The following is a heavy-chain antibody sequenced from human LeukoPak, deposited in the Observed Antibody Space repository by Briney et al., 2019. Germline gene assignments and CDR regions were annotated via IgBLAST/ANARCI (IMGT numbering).Heavy chain of an antibody. CDR1: SDSISSGDYY. CDR3: AREHKSYGDYPYYFDS. V-gene: IGHV4-30-4*01. Sequence: SETLSLTCTVSSDSISSGDYYWSWIRQPAGKGLEFIGYINKNGGTYYNPPLKSRVSISIDTSKNQFSLKLTSVTAADTAVYFCAREHKSYGDYPYYFDSWGQGTLVTVSP. CDR2: INKNGGT. D-gene: IGHD4-17*01. J-gene: IGHJ4*02.